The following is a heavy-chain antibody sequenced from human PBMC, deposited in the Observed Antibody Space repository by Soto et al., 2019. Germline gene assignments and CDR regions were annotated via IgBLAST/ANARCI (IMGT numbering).Heavy chain of an antibody. CDR1: GGTFSSYA. CDR2: IIPIFGTA. J-gene: IGHJ6*02. CDR3: ARDGSIVGATPFYYYYGMDV. V-gene: IGHV1-69*13. Sequence: SVKVSCKASGGTFSSYAISWVRQAPGQGLEWVGGIIPIFGTANYAQKFQGRVTITADESTSTAYMELSSLRSEDTAVYYCARDGSIVGATPFYYYYGMDVWGQGTTVTVSS. D-gene: IGHD1-26*01.